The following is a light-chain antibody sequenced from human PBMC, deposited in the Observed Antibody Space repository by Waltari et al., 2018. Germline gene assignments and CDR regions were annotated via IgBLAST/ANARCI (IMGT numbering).Light chain of an antibody. J-gene: IGKJ1*01. V-gene: IGKV3-20*01. Sequence: EIVLTQSPGTLSLSPGERATLSCRARQRVSSSYLAWYQQKPGQAPRLLIYGASSRATGIPDRFSGSGSGTDFTLTISRLEPEDFAVYYCQQYGSSRTFGQGTKVEIK. CDR1: QRVSSSY. CDR2: GAS. CDR3: QQYGSSRT.